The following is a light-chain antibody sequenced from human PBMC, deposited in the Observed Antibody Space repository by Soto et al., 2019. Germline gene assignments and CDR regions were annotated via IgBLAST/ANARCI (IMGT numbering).Light chain of an antibody. CDR1: SSHIGGYNH. CDR2: DFS. CDR3: RSYTTSKTRKSV. J-gene: IGLJ1*01. Sequence: QSVLTQPPSVSGSPGQSITISSTGTSSHIGGYNHVSCYQHHPGKVHKIIIYDFSNPPSGVSIRISGSTSDNTASLTVTGLKTEDEGDYQCRSYTTSKTRKSVFGTGTKVA. V-gene: IGLV2-14*03.